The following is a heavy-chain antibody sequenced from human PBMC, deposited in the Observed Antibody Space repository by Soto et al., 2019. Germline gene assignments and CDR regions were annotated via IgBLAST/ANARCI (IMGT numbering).Heavy chain of an antibody. J-gene: IGHJ4*02. CDR3: IREAISFYFDY. D-gene: IGHD3-3*01. CDR2: INPSGGST. Sequence: QVQLVQSGAEVKTPGASVKVSCKASGYTFTDCYMHWVRQAPGQGLEWMGLINPSGGSTSYAQKCQGXXTXTXXTSTSTVYMEVSSLRSEDTAVYYCIREAISFYFDYWGQGTLVTVSS. CDR1: GYTFTDCY. V-gene: IGHV1-46*03.